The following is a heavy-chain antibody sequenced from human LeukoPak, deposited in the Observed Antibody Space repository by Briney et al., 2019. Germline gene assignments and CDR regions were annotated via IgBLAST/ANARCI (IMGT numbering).Heavy chain of an antibody. V-gene: IGHV4-39*01. J-gene: IGHJ5*02. CDR3: ASLLNGGVSHWFDP. Sequence: SETLSLTCAVYGGSFNFYYWGWIRQPPGKGLEWIGTIYYSGSTYYNPSLKSRATMSVDTSKNQFSLKLSSVTAADTAVYYCASLLNGGVSHWFDPWGQETLVTVSS. CDR2: IYYSGST. CDR1: GGSFNFYY. D-gene: IGHD7-27*01.